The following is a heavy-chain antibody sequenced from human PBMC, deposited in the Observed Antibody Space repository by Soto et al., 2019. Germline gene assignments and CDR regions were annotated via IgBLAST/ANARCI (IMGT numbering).Heavy chain of an antibody. D-gene: IGHD5-18*01. CDR1: GGTFSCYA. CDR3: AREPDTAMEDNWFDP. J-gene: IGHJ5*02. CDR2: IIPIFGTA. V-gene: IGHV1-69*13. Sequence: SVKASCKASGGTFSCYAISWVQQAPGQGLEWMGGIIPIFGTANYAQKFQGRVTITADESTSTAYMELSSLRSEDTAVYYCAREPDTAMEDNWFDPWGQGTLVTVSS.